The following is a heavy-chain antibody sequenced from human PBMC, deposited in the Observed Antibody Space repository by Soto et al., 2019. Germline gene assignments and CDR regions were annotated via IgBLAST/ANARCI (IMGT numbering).Heavy chain of an antibody. CDR3: ARGGYFDSSNYLAY. D-gene: IGHD3-22*01. V-gene: IGHV1-3*01. Sequence: ASVKVSCKASGYTFTSYGINWVRQAPGRGLEWMGWINPGNGNTKYSPQFQGRVIIDRDTSASTAYMELSSLRPEDTAVYYCARGGYFDSSNYLAYWGLGTLVTVSS. CDR1: GYTFTSYG. CDR2: INPGNGNT. J-gene: IGHJ4*02.